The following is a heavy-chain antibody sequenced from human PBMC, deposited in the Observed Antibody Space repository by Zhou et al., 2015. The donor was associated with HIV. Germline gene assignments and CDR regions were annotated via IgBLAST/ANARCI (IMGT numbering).Heavy chain of an antibody. V-gene: IGHV1-2*02. CDR3: AISLPRGPFDY. CDR2: INPNSGGT. D-gene: IGHD3-10*01. CDR1: GYTFIAYY. J-gene: IGHJ4*02. Sequence: QVQLVQSGAEVKEPGASVKVSCKTSGYTFIAYYVHWVRQAPGQGLEWMGWINPNSGGTNYVQKFQRRVTMTRDTSISTASMEVSRLRYDDTAVYYCAISLPRGPFDYWGQGTLVTVSS.